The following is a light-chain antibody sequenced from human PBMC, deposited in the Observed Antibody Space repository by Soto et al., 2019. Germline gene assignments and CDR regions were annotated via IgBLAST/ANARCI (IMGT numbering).Light chain of an antibody. V-gene: IGKV3-20*01. J-gene: IGKJ2*01. CDR2: GAS. CDR3: QQYGSSPYT. CDR1: QSVSSSY. Sequence: EIVLTQSPGTLSLSPGERATLSCRASQSVSSSYLAWYQQKPGQAPRLLIYGASSRATGIPDRFSGSGSVTDFTLTISRLEPEDFAVYYCQQYGSSPYTFCQGTKLEI.